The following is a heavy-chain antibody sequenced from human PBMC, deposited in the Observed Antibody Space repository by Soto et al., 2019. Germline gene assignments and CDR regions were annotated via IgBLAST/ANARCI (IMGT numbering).Heavy chain of an antibody. D-gene: IGHD3-22*01. V-gene: IGHV3-23*01. Sequence: EVQLLESGGGLVQPGGSLRLSCAASGFTFSSYAMSWVRQAPGKGLERVSAISGSGGSTYYADSVKGRFTISRDNSKNTLYLQMNSLRAEDTAVYYCAKDQGLNYYDSSGYPFDYWGQGTLVTVSS. J-gene: IGHJ4*02. CDR1: GFTFSSYA. CDR2: ISGSGGST. CDR3: AKDQGLNYYDSSGYPFDY.